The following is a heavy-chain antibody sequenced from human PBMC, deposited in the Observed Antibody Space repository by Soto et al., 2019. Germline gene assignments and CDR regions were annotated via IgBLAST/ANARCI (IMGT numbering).Heavy chain of an antibody. Sequence: ASVKVSCKASGYTFTSYDINWVRQATGQGLEWMGWMNPNSGNTGYAQKFQGRVTMTRSTSISTAYMELSSLRSEDTAVYYCARMRALRFLECLSKEPYGMDVWGQGTTVTVSS. V-gene: IGHV1-8*01. CDR2: MNPNSGNT. CDR3: ARMRALRFLECLSKEPYGMDV. D-gene: IGHD3-3*01. J-gene: IGHJ6*02. CDR1: GYTFTSYD.